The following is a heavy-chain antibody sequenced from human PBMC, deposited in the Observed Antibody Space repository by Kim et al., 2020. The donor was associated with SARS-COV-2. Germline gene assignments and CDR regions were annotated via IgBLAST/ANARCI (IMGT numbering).Heavy chain of an antibody. CDR2: IYPGDSDT. V-gene: IGHV5-51*01. D-gene: IGHD1-26*01. CDR3: ARPRGEWERLNDAFDI. CDR1: GYSFTSYW. J-gene: IGHJ3*02. Sequence: GESLKISCKGSGYSFTSYWIGWVRQMPGKGLEWMGIIYPGDSDTRYSPSFQGQVTISADKSISTAYLQWSSLKASDTAMYYCARPRGEWERLNDAFDIWGQGTMVTVSS.